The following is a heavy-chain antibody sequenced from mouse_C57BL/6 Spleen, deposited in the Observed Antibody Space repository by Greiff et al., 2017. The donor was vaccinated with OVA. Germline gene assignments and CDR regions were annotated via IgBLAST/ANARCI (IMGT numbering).Heavy chain of an antibody. CDR3: ARPWDGY. CDR2: IYPGSGNT. Sequence: VMLVESGAELVRPGASVKLSCKASGYTFTDYYINWVKQRPGQGLEWIARIYPGSGNTYYNEKFKGKATLTAEKSSSTAYMQLSSLTSEDSAVYFCARPWDGYWGQGTTLTVSS. D-gene: IGHD4-1*01. J-gene: IGHJ2*01. V-gene: IGHV1-76*01. CDR1: GYTFTDYY.